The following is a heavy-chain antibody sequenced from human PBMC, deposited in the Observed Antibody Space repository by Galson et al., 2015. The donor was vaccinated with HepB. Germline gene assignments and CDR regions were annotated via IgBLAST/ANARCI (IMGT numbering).Heavy chain of an antibody. V-gene: IGHV3-30-3*01. CDR3: ARLPTYYYYDVDV. Sequence: SLRLSCAASGFTFSSYAVHWVRQAPGKGLEWVAVISYDGSNKYYADSVKGRFTISRDNSKNTLYLQMNSQRTEDTAVYYCARLPTYYYYDVDVWGQGTTVTVSS. CDR1: GFTFSSYA. J-gene: IGHJ6*02. CDR2: ISYDGSNK.